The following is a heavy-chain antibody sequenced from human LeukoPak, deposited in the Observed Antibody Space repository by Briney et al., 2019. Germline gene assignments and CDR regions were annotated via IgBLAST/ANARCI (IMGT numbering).Heavy chain of an antibody. D-gene: IGHD6-13*01. CDR1: GGSISSYY. Sequence: SETLSLTCTVSGGSISSYYWSWIRQPPGKGLEWIGYISYSGTTNYNPSLKSRVTISIDTSKNQFSLKLSSVTAADTAVYYCAKDSSTWGNLAGHFDSWGQGTLVTVSS. J-gene: IGHJ4*02. V-gene: IGHV4-59*01. CDR2: ISYSGTT. CDR3: AKDSSTWGNLAGHFDS.